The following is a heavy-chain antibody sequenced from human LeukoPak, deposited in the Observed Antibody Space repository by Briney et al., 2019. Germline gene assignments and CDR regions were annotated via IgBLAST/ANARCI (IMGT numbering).Heavy chain of an antibody. D-gene: IGHD3-16*01. CDR1: GFIFSTYG. CDR3: AGDTPPGGDYYFDY. Sequence: GGSLRLSCAASGFIFSTYGMQWVRQAPGKGLEWVALIWNAGTNTYYADSVKGRFTISRDNSKNTLYLQMNSLRAEDTAVYYCAGDTPPGGDYYFDYWGQGTLVSVSS. CDR2: IWNAGTNT. V-gene: IGHV3-33*01. J-gene: IGHJ4*02.